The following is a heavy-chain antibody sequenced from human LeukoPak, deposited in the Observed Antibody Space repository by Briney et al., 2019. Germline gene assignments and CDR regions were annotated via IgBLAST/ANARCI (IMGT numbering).Heavy chain of an antibody. CDR2: ISGRGGST. CDR3: AKSGYNRFDY. Sequence: GGSLRLSCAASGFTFSNSAMSWVRQAPGKGLEWVSTISGRGGSTYYADSVKGRFTISRDNSKSTLHLQINSLRAEDTAVYYCAKSGYNRFDYWGQGTLVTVSS. D-gene: IGHD5-24*01. J-gene: IGHJ4*02. CDR1: GFTFSNSA. V-gene: IGHV3-23*01.